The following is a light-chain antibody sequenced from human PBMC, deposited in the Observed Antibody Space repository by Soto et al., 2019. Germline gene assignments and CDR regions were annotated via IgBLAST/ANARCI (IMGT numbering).Light chain of an antibody. CDR3: QHYNSYSEA. Sequence: DIHMTQGHSTLSGSVGDRVTITCPASQTISSWLAWYQQKPGKAPKLLIYKASTLKSGVPSRFSGSGSGTEFTLTISSLQPDDFATYYCQHYNSYSEAFGQGTKVDIK. CDR2: KAS. CDR1: QTISSW. J-gene: IGKJ1*01. V-gene: IGKV1-5*03.